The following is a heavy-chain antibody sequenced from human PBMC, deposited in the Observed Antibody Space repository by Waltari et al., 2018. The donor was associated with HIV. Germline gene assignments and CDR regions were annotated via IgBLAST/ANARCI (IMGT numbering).Heavy chain of an antibody. CDR1: GYTFTSYG. Sequence: QVQLVQSGAEVKKPGASVTVSCKASGYTFTSYGISWVRQAPGPGLGWMGWISAYNGNTNYAQKLQCRVTMTTDTSTSTAYMELRSLRSDDTAVYYCARVVGYYDSSGSYFDYWGQGTLVTVSS. D-gene: IGHD3-22*01. CDR2: ISAYNGNT. CDR3: ARVVGYYDSSGSYFDY. J-gene: IGHJ4*02. V-gene: IGHV1-18*01.